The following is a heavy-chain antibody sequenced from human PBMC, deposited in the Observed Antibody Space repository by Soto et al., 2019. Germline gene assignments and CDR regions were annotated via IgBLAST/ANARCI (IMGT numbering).Heavy chain of an antibody. CDR3: VRVDVGIVAEY. Sequence: QLQLQESGSGLVKPSQTLSLTCAVSGGSISSGGYSWSWIRQPPGKGLEWIGYIYHSGSTYYNPSLKSRVAISVDRSKNQFSLKLSSVTAADTAVYYCVRVDVGIVAEYWGQGTLVTVSS. J-gene: IGHJ4*02. V-gene: IGHV4-30-2*01. CDR1: GGSISSGGYS. CDR2: IYHSGST. D-gene: IGHD3-22*01.